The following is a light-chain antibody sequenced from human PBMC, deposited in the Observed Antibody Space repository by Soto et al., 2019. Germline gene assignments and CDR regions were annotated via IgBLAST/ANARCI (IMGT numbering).Light chain of an antibody. V-gene: IGKV1-33*01. CDR2: DAS. CDR1: HDITNY. CDR3: QQNYDLPLT. Sequence: DVQMTQSPSSLSASVGDRVTITCQASHDITNYLNWYQHRPGKAPKLLIYDASNLETGVPSRFSGGGSGTDFTLTISSLQPEDIATYYCQQNYDLPLTFGGGTKVEIK. J-gene: IGKJ4*01.